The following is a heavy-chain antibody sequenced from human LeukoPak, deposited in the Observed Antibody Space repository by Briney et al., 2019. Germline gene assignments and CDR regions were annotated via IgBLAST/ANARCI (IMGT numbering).Heavy chain of an antibody. Sequence: PGGSLRLSCAASGFTFSSYAMSWVRQAPGKGLEWVSAISGSGGSTYYADSVKGRFTTSRDNSKNTLYLQMNSLRAEDTAVYYCAKSSSNYYYYYYMDVWGKGTTVTVSS. J-gene: IGHJ6*03. CDR2: ISGSGGST. CDR1: GFTFSSYA. CDR3: AKSSSNYYYYYYMDV. D-gene: IGHD2-2*01. V-gene: IGHV3-23*01.